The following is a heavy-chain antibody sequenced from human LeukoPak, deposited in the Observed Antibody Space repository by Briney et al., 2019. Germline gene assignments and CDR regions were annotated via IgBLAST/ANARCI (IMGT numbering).Heavy chain of an antibody. CDR1: GFTFGSYD. D-gene: IGHD6-19*01. CDR3: AREGQWLVQGFDY. CDR2: ISRGVGST. J-gene: IGHJ4*02. V-gene: IGHV3-23*01. Sequence: GGSLRLSCAASGFTFGSYDLSWVRQAPGKGLECVAAISRGVGSTYYADSVKGRFTISRDNSKNTLYLQMNNLRAEDTAVYYCAREGQWLVQGFDYWGQGTLVTVSS.